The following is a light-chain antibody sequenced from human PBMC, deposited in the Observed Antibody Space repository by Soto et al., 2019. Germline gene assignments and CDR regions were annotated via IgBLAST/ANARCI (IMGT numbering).Light chain of an antibody. V-gene: IGKV3-11*01. CDR2: DAS. CDR3: QHRSIWPA. J-gene: IGKJ5*01. CDR1: QSVSSY. Sequence: EIVLTQSPATLSLSPGERATLSCRASQSVSSYLAWYQQKPGQAPRLLISDASNRATGIPARFSGSGSGTDFTLTISSLEPEDFAVYYCQHRSIWPAFVQGTRLDIK.